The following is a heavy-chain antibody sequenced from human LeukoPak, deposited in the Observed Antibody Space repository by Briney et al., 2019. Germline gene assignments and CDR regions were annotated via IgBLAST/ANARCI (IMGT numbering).Heavy chain of an antibody. Sequence: QKFQGRVTITRNTSISTAYMELSSLRSEDTAVYYCARLKTGDFLWFDPWGQGTMVTVSS. V-gene: IGHV1-8*03. J-gene: IGHJ3*01. CDR3: ARLKTGDFLWFDP. D-gene: IGHD2-21*01.